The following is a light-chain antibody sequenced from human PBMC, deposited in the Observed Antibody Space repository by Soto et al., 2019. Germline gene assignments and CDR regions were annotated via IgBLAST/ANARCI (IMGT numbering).Light chain of an antibody. CDR1: SRDVGNYNL. CDR2: EDA. Sequence: QSALTQPASVSGSRGQSTTISCTGTSRDVGNYNLVSWYQQYPGKAPKLMIYEDAKRPSGVSHRFSGSKSGNTASLTISGLQPEDEAGYYCCSYAGSSTVVFGGGTKVTVL. CDR3: CSYAGSSTVV. V-gene: IGLV2-23*01. J-gene: IGLJ2*01.